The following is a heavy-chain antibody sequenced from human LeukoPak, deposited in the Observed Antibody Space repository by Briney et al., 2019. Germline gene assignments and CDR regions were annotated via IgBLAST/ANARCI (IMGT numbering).Heavy chain of an antibody. V-gene: IGHV4-39*01. CDR1: GGSISSSSYY. CDR3: ARRQEELRFLEWLLPFDY. CDR2: IYYSGST. Sequence: SETLSLTCTVSGGSISSSSYYWGWIRQPPGKGLEWIGSIYYSGSTYYSPSLKSRVTISVDTSKNQFSLKLSSVTAADTAVYYCARRQEELRFLEWLLPFDYWGQGTLVTVSS. J-gene: IGHJ4*02. D-gene: IGHD3-3*01.